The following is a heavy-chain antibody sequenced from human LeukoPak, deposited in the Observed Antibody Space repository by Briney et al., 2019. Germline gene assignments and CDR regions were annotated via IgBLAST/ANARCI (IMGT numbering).Heavy chain of an antibody. CDR2: ISYDGSNK. CDR3: ARYYYDSSGYYEIDP. D-gene: IGHD3-22*01. V-gene: IGHV3-30*03. Sequence: PGGSLRLSCAASGFTFSSYGMPWVRQAPGKGLEWVAVISYDGSNKYYADSVKGRFTISRDNSKNTLYLQMNSLRAEDTAVYYCARYYYDSSGYYEIDPWGQGTLVTVSS. J-gene: IGHJ5*02. CDR1: GFTFSSYG.